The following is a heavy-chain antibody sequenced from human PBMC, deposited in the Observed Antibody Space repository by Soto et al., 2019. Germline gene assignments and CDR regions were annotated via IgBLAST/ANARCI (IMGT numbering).Heavy chain of an antibody. CDR1: GGSFSGYY. J-gene: IGHJ5*02. CDR2: INHSGST. V-gene: IGHV4-34*01. D-gene: IGHD2-2*01. Sequence: SETLSLTCAVYGGSFSGYYWSWIRQPPGKGLEWIGEINHSGSTNYNPSLKSRVTISVDTSKNQFSLKLSSVTAADTAVYYCARVGVSYCSSTSCYYNWFDPWGQGNLVT. CDR3: ARVGVSYCSSTSCYYNWFDP.